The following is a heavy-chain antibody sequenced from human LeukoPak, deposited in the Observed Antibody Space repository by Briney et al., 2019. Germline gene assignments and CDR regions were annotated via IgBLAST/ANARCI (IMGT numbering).Heavy chain of an antibody. V-gene: IGHV3-74*01. CDR1: GFTFSNYW. D-gene: IGHD6-13*01. J-gene: IGHJ6*02. CDR3: ARGTSSWRNGMDV. CDR2: INSDGRST. Sequence: GGSLRLSCAAFGFTFSNYWIHWVRQGSGKGLVWVSRINSDGRSTSYADSVKGRFTISRDNAKNTLYLQMNSLRAEDTAVYYCARGTSSWRNGMDVWGQGTTVTVSS.